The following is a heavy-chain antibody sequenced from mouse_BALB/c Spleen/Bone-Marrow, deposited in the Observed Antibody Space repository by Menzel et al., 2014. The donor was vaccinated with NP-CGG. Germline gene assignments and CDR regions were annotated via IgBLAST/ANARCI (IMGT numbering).Heavy chain of an antibody. D-gene: IGHD1-1*02. CDR1: GYSITSDYA. J-gene: IGHJ4*01. CDR2: ISYSGTT. Sequence: EVKLMESGPGLVKPSQSLSLTCSVTGYSITSDYAWNWIRQFPGNKLEWIGYISYSGTTRYNPSLKSRISITRDTSKNQFFLQFNSVTTEDTATYYCTREGFGSYDYAMDYWGQGTSVTVSS. V-gene: IGHV3-2*02. CDR3: TREGFGSYDYAMDY.